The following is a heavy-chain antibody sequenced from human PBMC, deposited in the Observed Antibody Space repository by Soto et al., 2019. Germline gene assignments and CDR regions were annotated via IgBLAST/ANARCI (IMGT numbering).Heavy chain of an antibody. D-gene: IGHD6-19*01. CDR3: ARGVAATGSAFDI. Sequence: PGGSLRLSCAASGFTFTSYWMHWVRQAPGKGLVWVSRVNSDGSSTTYADSVKGRFTISTDNAKNILYLQMNSLRPDDTAMYYCARGVAATGSAFDIWGQGTMVTVSS. J-gene: IGHJ3*02. CDR1: GFTFTSYW. V-gene: IGHV3-74*01. CDR2: VNSDGSST.